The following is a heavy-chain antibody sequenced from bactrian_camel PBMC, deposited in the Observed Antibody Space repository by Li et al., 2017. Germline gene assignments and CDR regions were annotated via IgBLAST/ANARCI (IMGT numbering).Heavy chain of an antibody. J-gene: IGHJ6*01. CDR3: VRDYEANSYADLGY. V-gene: IGHV3S40*01. CDR1: GFTFSSYG. D-gene: IGHD1*01. Sequence: DVQLVESGGGSVQSGGSLRVSCEASGFTFSSYGMSWVRQAPGKGLEWVSAINSGGATTFYADSVKGRFTISRDNARNTVYLQMNNLKPEDTAVYCCVRDYEANSYADLGYWGQGTQVTVS. CDR2: INSGGATT.